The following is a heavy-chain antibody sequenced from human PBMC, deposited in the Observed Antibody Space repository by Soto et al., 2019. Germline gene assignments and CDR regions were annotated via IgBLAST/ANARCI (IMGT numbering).Heavy chain of an antibody. J-gene: IGHJ6*02. CDR1: GVSFSGYY. CDR3: ARDLWGYCGTDCYPLDV. CDR2: INHSGST. V-gene: IGHV4-34*01. Sequence: SETLSLTCAVYGVSFSGYYWTWIRQPPGTGLEWIGEINHSGSTVYNPSLKSRVTISVDTSKNQFSLKLNAVTAADTAVYYCARDLWGYCGTDCYPLDVWGQGTTVTVSS. D-gene: IGHD2-21*02.